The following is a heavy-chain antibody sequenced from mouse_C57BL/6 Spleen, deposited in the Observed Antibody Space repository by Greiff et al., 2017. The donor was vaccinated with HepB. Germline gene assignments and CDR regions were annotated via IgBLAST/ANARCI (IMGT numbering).Heavy chain of an antibody. V-gene: IGHV3-1*01. CDR1: GYSITSGYD. CDR3: AREADYDGGFDY. J-gene: IGHJ2*01. CDR2: ISYSGST. D-gene: IGHD2-4*01. Sequence: EVKLVESGPGMVKPSQSLSLTCTVTGYSITSGYDWHWIRHFPGNKLEWMGYISYSGSTNYNPSLKSRISITHDTSKNHFFLKLNSVTTEDTATYYCAREADYDGGFDYWGQGTTLTVSS.